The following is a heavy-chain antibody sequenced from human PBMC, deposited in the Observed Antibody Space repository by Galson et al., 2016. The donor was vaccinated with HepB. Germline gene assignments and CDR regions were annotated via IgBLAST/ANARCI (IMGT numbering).Heavy chain of an antibody. D-gene: IGHD4-17*01. J-gene: IGHJ4*02. Sequence: SLRLSCAASGFTFSNYWMSWVRQAPGKGLEWVANINQDGSPKSYADSVKGRFTISRDNAKKSLFLQMNSLRVEDTAVYYCARDDETYGDPDFWGQGTLVTVSS. CDR2: INQDGSPK. V-gene: IGHV3-7*03. CDR3: ARDDETYGDPDF. CDR1: GFTFSNYW.